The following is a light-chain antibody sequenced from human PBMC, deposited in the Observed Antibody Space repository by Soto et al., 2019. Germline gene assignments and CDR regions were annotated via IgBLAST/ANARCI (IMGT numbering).Light chain of an antibody. V-gene: IGKV1-33*01. CDR3: QQYDQLPIT. CDR1: QDISKY. CDR2: DVF. Sequence: DIQMTQSASSLPASVGVTVTISCQASQDISKYLYWFQQKPGKAPKLLIYDVFNVETGVPSRFSGCGSGTEFTLIISNLQPEDFAACYCQQYDQLPITFGGGTKVEI. J-gene: IGKJ4*01.